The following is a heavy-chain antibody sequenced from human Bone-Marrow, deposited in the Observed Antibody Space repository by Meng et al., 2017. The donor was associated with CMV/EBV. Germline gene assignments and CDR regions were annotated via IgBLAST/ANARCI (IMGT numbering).Heavy chain of an antibody. V-gene: IGHV4-34*01. CDR3: ARDRIVVVPAAIPYSSSAHYYYYGMDV. D-gene: IGHD2-2*01. J-gene: IGHJ6*02. CDR1: GGSFSGYY. Sequence: SETLSLTCAVYGGSFSGYYWSWIRQPPGKGLEWIGEINHSGSTNYNPSLKSRVTISVDTSKHQFSLKLSPVTAADTDVYYCARDRIVVVPAAIPYSSSAHYYYYGMDVWGQGTTVTVSS. CDR2: INHSGST.